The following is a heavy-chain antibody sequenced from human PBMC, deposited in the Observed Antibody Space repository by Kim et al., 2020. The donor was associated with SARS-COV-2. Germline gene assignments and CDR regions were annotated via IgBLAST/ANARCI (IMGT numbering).Heavy chain of an antibody. V-gene: IGHV3-7*01. CDR2: IKEDGSGK. CDR3: ARDRYYYDTSGSLGMFDY. CDR1: GFTFSSYW. Sequence: GGSLRLSCAASGFTFSSYWMSWVRQAPGKGLEWVANIKEDGSGKYYVDSVKGRFTISRDNAKISLYLQMNSLRAEDTAVYYCARDRYYYDTSGSLGMFDYWGQGTLGTVSS. J-gene: IGHJ4*02. D-gene: IGHD3-22*01.